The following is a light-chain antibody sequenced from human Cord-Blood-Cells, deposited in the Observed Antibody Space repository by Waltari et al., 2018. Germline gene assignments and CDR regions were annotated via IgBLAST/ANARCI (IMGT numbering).Light chain of an antibody. J-gene: IGKJ1*01. Sequence: DIQMTQSPSSLSASVGDRVTITCRASQSISSYLNWYQQKPGKAPKLLIYAASSLQSGVPARFSGSGAGADVTITIIRLQPEDFATYYCQQSYSTPRTFGQGTKVEIQ. V-gene: IGKV1-39*01. CDR3: QQSYSTPRT. CDR1: QSISSY. CDR2: AAS.